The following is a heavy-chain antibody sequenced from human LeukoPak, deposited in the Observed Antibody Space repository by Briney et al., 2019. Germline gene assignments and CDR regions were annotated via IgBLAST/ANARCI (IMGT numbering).Heavy chain of an antibody. V-gene: IGHV4-61*02. CDR2: IYTSGST. CDR3: ARDGPLDYGDYYGMDV. CDR1: DGSNSSGSDH. Sequence: PTDTLSLSCTISDGSNSSGSDHWRCIRQPAGKGLEWIGRIYTSGSTNYNPSLKSRVTISVDTSKNQFSLKLSSVTAADTAVYYCARDGPLDYGDYYGMDVWGQGTTVTVSS. D-gene: IGHD4-17*01. J-gene: IGHJ6*02.